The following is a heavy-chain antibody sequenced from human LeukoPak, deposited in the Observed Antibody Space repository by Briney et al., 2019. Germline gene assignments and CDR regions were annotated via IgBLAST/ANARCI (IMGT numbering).Heavy chain of an antibody. V-gene: IGHV1-2*02. CDR3: ARAPDYGGNPDSFDI. J-gene: IGHJ3*02. D-gene: IGHD4-23*01. CDR1: GYTFTGYY. CDR2: INPNSGGT. Sequence: ASVKVSCKASGYTFTGYYMHWVRQAPGQGLEWMGWINPNSGGTNYAQKFQGRVTMTRDTSISTAYMELSRLRSDDTAVYYCARAPDYGGNPDSFDIWGQGTMVTVSS.